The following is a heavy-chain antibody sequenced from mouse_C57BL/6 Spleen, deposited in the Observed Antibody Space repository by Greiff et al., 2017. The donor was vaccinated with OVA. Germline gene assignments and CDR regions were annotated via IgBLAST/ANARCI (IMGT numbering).Heavy chain of an antibody. V-gene: IGHV5-17*01. J-gene: IGHJ2*01. CDR3: ARLYGNIFDY. CDR1: GFTFSDYG. Sequence: EVKLMESGGGLVKPGGSLKLSCAASGFTFSDYGMHWVRQAPEKGLEWVAYISSGSSTIYYADTVKGRFTISRDNAKNTLFLQMTSLRSEDTAMYYCARLYGNIFDYWGQGTTLTVSS. D-gene: IGHD2-1*01. CDR2: ISSGSSTI.